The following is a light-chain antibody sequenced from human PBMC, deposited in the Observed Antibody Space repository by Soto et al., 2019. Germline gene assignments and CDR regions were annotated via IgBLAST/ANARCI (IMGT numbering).Light chain of an antibody. J-gene: IGKJ4*01. CDR2: GAS. Sequence: ESVLTQSPGTLSLSPGERATLSCRASQSISSDYLAWYQQKPGQAPRLLIYGASSRATGITGRFSGSGSGTDLTLSFSRLERKHFAVYYWQDDRRYQSTFVGRTKVEIK. V-gene: IGKV3-20*01. CDR3: QDDRRYQST. CDR1: QSISSDY.